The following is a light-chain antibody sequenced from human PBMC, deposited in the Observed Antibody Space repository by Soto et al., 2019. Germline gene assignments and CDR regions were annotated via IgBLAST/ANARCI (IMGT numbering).Light chain of an antibody. Sequence: QSALTQPPSASGSPGQSVTISCTGTSSDVGGYNYVSWYQQHPGKAPKLMIYEVSKRPSGVPDRFSGSKSGNTASLTVSGLQAEDKADYYCSSYAGTLYVFGTGTKVPVL. CDR2: EVS. CDR3: SSYAGTLYV. CDR1: SSDVGGYNY. J-gene: IGLJ1*01. V-gene: IGLV2-8*01.